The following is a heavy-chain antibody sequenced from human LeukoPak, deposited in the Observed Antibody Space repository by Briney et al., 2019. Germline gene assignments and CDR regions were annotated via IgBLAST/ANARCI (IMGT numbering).Heavy chain of an antibody. CDR1: GFTFSTYW. CDR3: ARGTSSGYFQLYFDY. Sequence: GGSLRLSCAASGFTFSTYWIHWVRQAPGKGLVWVSCINSDGGGTTYADSVKGRFTISRDNAKNTLYLQMNSLRAEDTAVYYCARGTSSGYFQLYFDYWGQGTLVTVSS. D-gene: IGHD3-22*01. V-gene: IGHV3-74*01. J-gene: IGHJ4*02. CDR2: INSDGGGT.